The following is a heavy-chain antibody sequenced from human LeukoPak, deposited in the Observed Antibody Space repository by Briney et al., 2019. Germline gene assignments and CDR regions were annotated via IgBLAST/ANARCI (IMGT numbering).Heavy chain of an antibody. CDR1: GFTLSTYW. CDR3: AREVPGGATALDL. CDR2: IKEDGSGK. Sequence: GGSLRLSCAASGFTLSTYWISWVRQAPGKGLEWVANIKEDGSGKNYVGSVKGRFTISRDNAKNSLYLQMNSLRPEDRAVYYCAREVPGGATALDLWGQGTLVTVSS. J-gene: IGHJ5*02. V-gene: IGHV3-7*04. D-gene: IGHD1-26*01.